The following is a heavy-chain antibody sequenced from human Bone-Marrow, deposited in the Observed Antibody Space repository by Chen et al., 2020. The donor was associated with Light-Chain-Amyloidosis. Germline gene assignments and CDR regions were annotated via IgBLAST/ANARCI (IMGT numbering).Heavy chain of an antibody. J-gene: IGHJ6*03. Sequence: QVQLVGSGGGVVQPGGSLRLSCAASGLTFSSYGMHWVRQAPGKGLEWVAFIRYDGSNKYYADSVKGRFTISRDNSKNTLYLQMNSLRAEDTAVYYCAKDVDRRLGYYYYMDVWGKGTTVTVSS. D-gene: IGHD6-19*01. CDR2: IRYDGSNK. CDR3: AKDVDRRLGYYYYMDV. CDR1: GLTFSSYG. V-gene: IGHV3-30*02.